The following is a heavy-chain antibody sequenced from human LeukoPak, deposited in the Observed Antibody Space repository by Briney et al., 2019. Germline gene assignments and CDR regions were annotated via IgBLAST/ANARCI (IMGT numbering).Heavy chain of an antibody. D-gene: IGHD1-1*01. Sequence: PGGSLRLSCKVSGFTVSSNYMSWVLQAPGKGLEWVSIIHSVGDTFYADSVKGRFTISRDNSNNMVYLQMNSLTVEDTAVYYCARQGTGLDYWGQGTLVTVSS. CDR1: GFTVSSNY. CDR3: ARQGTGLDY. V-gene: IGHV3-53*01. CDR2: IHSVGDT. J-gene: IGHJ4*02.